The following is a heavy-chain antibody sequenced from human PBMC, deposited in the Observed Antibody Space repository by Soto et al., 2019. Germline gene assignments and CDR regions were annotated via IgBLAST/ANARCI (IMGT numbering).Heavy chain of an antibody. CDR1: GFTFSSYG. CDR2: ISYDGTDK. CDR3: VKERYAQLWLEDYGRDV. J-gene: IGHJ6*02. D-gene: IGHD5-18*01. Sequence: QVQLVESGGGVVQPGRSLRLSCAASGFTFSSYGIHWVRQAPGKGLEWVALISYDGTDKYYADSVKGRFTISRDNSKNTLYLQMSSLGPEDTAVYYCVKERYAQLWLEDYGRDVLGQGTTVTV. V-gene: IGHV3-30*18.